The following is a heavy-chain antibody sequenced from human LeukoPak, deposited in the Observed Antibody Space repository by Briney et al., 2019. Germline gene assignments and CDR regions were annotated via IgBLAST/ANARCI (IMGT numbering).Heavy chain of an antibody. Sequence: PGGSLRLSCAASGFTFSSYAMHWVRQAPGKGLEYASAISSNGGSTYYADSVKGRFTISGDNSKNTLYLQMGSLRAEDMAVYYCAREGYSSGWYYFDYWGQGTLVTVSS. CDR1: GFTFSSYA. CDR3: AREGYSSGWYYFDY. J-gene: IGHJ4*02. D-gene: IGHD6-19*01. V-gene: IGHV3-64*02. CDR2: ISSNGGST.